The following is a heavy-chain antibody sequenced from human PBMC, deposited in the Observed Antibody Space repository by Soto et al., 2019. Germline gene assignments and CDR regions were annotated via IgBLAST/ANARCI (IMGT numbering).Heavy chain of an antibody. CDR2: IRKKVNSYST. D-gene: IGHD2-2*01. V-gene: IGHV3-72*01. Sequence: EVQVVESGGGLVQPGGSLRLSCAASGFTFGDHYMDWVRQVVGKGPEWVGRIRKKVNSYSTEYAASVKGRFTISRDDSKNSLFLQMNSLRTEDTAVYYCARVRSPYAPNDHWGQGTLVTVSS. J-gene: IGHJ4*02. CDR3: ARVRSPYAPNDH. CDR1: GFTFGDHY.